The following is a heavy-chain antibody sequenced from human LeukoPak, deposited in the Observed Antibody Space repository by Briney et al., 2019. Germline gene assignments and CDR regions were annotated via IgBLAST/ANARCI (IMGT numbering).Heavy chain of an antibody. CDR1: GFTFTSYD. CDR2: MNPNSGNT. V-gene: IGHV1-8*01. J-gene: IGHJ5*02. D-gene: IGHD3-22*01. CDR3: ARSYYDSSGYYQTFDP. Sequence: ASVKVSCKASGFTFTSYDINWVRQATGQGLEWMGWMNPNSGNTGYAQKFQGRVTMTRNTSISTAYMELSSLRSEDTAVYYCARSYYDSSGYYQTFDPWGQGTLVTVSS.